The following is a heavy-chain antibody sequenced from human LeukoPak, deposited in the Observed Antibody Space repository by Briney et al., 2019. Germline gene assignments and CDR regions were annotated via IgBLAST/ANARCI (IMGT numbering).Heavy chain of an antibody. D-gene: IGHD1-14*01. CDR1: RGSISSYY. V-gene: IGHV4-59*01. CDR3: ARGEVYRSYYYYGMDV. J-gene: IGHJ6*02. Sequence: SETLSLTCTLSRGSISSYYWSWIRQPPGKGREWVGYIYYSKSTNYNPSLQSRVTISVDTSKNQFSLKLSSVTAADTAVYYCARGEVYRSYYYYGMDVWGQGTTVTVSS. CDR2: IYYSKST.